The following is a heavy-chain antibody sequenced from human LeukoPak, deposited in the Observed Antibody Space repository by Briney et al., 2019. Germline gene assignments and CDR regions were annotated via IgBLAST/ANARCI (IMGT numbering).Heavy chain of an antibody. CDR3: ARESSGGSYYAY. D-gene: IGHD1-26*01. V-gene: IGHV1-2*02. J-gene: IGHJ4*02. CDR1: GYTFTDYY. CDR2: VNPKNGGT. Sequence: GASVKVSCKASGYTFTDYYIHWVRQAPGQGLEWMGWVNPKNGGTNYAQKFQGRVTMTRDTSISTLHMELSRLESDDTAIYYCARESSGGSYYAYWGQGTLVTVSS.